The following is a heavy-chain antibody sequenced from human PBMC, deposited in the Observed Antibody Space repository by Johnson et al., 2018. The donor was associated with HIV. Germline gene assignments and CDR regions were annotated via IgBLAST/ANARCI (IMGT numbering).Heavy chain of an antibody. D-gene: IGHD6-6*01. CDR1: GFTFSSYA. V-gene: IGHV3-30*04. CDR2: ISYDGSNK. Sequence: QVQLVESGGGVVQPGRSLRLSCAASGFTFSSYAMHWVRQAPGKGLEWVAVISYDGSNKYYADSVKGRFTISRDNSKNTLYLQMNSLRAEETAVYYCARAEQLAGGAFDIWGQGTMVTVSS. CDR3: ARAEQLAGGAFDI. J-gene: IGHJ3*02.